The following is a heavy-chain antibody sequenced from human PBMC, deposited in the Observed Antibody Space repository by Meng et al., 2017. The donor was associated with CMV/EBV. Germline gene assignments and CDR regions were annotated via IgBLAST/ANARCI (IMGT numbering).Heavy chain of an antibody. D-gene: IGHD3-3*01. Sequence: GESLKIPCAASGFRFSYYGMHWVRQAPGKGLGWVAFVHYGGGTKYYADSVKGRFTIPRDNSKDTLYLQMNSLRPDDTAVYYCAKAPQMFLEWLSIDYWGQGTLVTVSS. CDR1: GFRFSYYG. J-gene: IGHJ4*02. CDR2: VHYGGGTK. V-gene: IGHV3-30*02. CDR3: AKAPQMFLEWLSIDY.